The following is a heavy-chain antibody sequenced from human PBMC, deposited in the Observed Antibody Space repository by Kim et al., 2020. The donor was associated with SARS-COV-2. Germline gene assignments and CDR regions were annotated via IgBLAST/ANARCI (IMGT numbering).Heavy chain of an antibody. CDR3: ARVRGDSSAHFDY. D-gene: IGHD3-22*01. J-gene: IGHJ4*02. V-gene: IGHV3-53*01. Sequence: ADSVKGRFTSSRDNPKNTLFLQRKTLRVEDTAVYYCARVRGDSSAHFDYWGQGTLVTVSS.